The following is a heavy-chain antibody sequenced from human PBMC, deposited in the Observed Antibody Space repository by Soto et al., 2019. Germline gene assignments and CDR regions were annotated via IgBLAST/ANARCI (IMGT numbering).Heavy chain of an antibody. CDR2: IYPGDSDT. J-gene: IGHJ6*02. CDR1: GYSFTSYW. Sequence: PGESLKISCKGSGYSFTSYWIGWVRQMPRKGLEWMGIIYPGDSDTRYSPSFQGQVTISADKSISTAYLQWSSLKASDTAMYYCARREYYDFWSGYRDYYGMDVWGQGPRSPSP. CDR3: ARREYYDFWSGYRDYYGMDV. D-gene: IGHD3-3*01. V-gene: IGHV5-51*01.